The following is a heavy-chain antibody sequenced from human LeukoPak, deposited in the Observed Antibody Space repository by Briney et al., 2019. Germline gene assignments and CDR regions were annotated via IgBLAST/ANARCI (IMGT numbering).Heavy chain of an antibody. Sequence: PGGSLSLSCATSGFTFSSYGMYWVRKAPGKWLEWLAFIRYDGINKYYAGSVKGRFTISRDNSKNTLYLQMNSLRAEDTAVYYCAKDSLTGTGPYYFDCWGQGTLVTVSS. CDR2: IRYDGINK. CDR1: GFTFSSYG. V-gene: IGHV3-30*02. D-gene: IGHD3-9*01. CDR3: AKDSLTGTGPYYFDC. J-gene: IGHJ4*02.